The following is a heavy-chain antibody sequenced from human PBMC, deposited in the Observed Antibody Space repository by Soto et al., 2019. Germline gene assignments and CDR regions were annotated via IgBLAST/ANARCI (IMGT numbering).Heavy chain of an antibody. J-gene: IGHJ6*02. CDR3: ARVRRIATVTTHLYYYGMDV. V-gene: IGHV1-3*01. CDR1: GGTFTSYA. D-gene: IGHD4-17*01. Sequence: ASVKVSCKASGGTFTSYAMHWVRQAPGQRLEWMGWINAGNGNTKYSQKFQGRVTITRDTSASTAYMELSSLRSEDTAVYYCARVRRIATVTTHLYYYGMDVWGQGTTVTVSS. CDR2: INAGNGNT.